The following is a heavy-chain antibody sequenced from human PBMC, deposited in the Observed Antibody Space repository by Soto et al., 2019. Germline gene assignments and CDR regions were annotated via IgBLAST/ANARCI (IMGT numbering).Heavy chain of an antibody. Sequence: SETLSLTCTVSGDSGGFISSSSYHWGWIRQPPGKGLEWIGNIYYSGSTYYNPSLKSRVTISGDTSKNQFSLKLMSLSAADTAVYYCGRLEGLATISYYFDYWGQGALVTVSS. CDR2: IYYSGST. CDR3: GRLEGLATISYYFDY. CDR1: GDSGGFISSSSYH. J-gene: IGHJ4*02. D-gene: IGHD3-9*01. V-gene: IGHV4-39*01.